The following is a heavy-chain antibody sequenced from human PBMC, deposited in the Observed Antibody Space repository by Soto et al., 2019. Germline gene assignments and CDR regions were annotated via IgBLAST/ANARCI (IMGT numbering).Heavy chain of an antibody. Sequence: GGSLRLSCAASGFTFSGSAMHWVRQASGKGLEWVGRIRSKANSYATAYAASVKGRFTISRDDSKNTAYLQMNSLKTEDTAVYYCTSGTLTGDWERAAGTYYFDYWGQGTLVTVSS. V-gene: IGHV3-73*01. CDR3: TSGTLTGDWERAAGTYYFDY. CDR1: GFTFSGSA. D-gene: IGHD7-27*01. CDR2: IRSKANSYAT. J-gene: IGHJ4*02.